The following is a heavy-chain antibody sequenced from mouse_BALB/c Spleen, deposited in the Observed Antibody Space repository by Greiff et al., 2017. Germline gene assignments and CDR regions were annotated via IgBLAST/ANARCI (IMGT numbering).Heavy chain of an antibody. V-gene: IGHV5-17*02. J-gene: IGHJ4*01. D-gene: IGHD2-10*02. Sequence: EVKLMESGGGLVQPGGSRKLSCAASGFTFSSFGMHWVRQAPEKGLEWVAYISSGSSTIYYADTVKGRFTISRDNPKNTLFLQMTSLRSEDTAMYYCARGYCNPYYAMDYWGQGTSVTVSS. CDR3: ARGYCNPYYAMDY. CDR1: GFTFSSFG. CDR2: ISSGSSTI.